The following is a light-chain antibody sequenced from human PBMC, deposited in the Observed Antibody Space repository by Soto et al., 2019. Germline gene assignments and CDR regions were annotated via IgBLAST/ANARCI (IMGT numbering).Light chain of an antibody. V-gene: IGLV2-14*01. CDR2: DVS. Sequence: QSVLTQPASVSGSRGQSITISCTGTSSDVGGYNYVSWYQQHPGKAPKLMIYDVSNRPSGVSNRFSGSKSGNTASLTISGLPAEDEDDYYCSSYTSSSTLVLFGGGTKLTVL. CDR3: SSYTSSSTLVL. CDR1: SSDVGGYNY. J-gene: IGLJ2*01.